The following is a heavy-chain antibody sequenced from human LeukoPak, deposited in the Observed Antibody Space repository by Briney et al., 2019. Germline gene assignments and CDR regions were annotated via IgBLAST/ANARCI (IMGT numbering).Heavy chain of an antibody. CDR1: GFTFDDYA. Sequence: DPGGSLRLSCAASGFTFDDYAMHWVRQAPGKGLEWVSGISWNSGSIGYADSVKGRFTISRDNAKNSLYLQMNSLRAEDTALYYCAKEGHTMVRGVTYYGMDVWGQGTTVTVSS. V-gene: IGHV3-9*01. D-gene: IGHD3-10*01. CDR3: AKEGHTMVRGVTYYGMDV. CDR2: ISWNSGSI. J-gene: IGHJ6*02.